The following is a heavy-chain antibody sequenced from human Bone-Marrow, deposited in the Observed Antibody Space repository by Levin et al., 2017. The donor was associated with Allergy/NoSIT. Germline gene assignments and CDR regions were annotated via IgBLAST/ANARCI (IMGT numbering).Heavy chain of an antibody. J-gene: IGHJ5*02. CDR2: ISSSSNTM. D-gene: IGHD6-13*01. Sequence: LSLTCAASGFTFRSCSMNWVRQAPGKGLEWISYISSSSNTMYYADSAKGRFTISRDNAKNSLFLQMSSLRAEDTAVYYCARKRGSSWYLWFDPWGQGTLVTVSS. V-gene: IGHV3-48*04. CDR3: ARKRGSSWYLWFDP. CDR1: GFTFRSCS.